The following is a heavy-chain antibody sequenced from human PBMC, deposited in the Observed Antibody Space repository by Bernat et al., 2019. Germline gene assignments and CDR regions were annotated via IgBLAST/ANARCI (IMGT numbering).Heavy chain of an antibody. V-gene: IGHV3-21*01. CDR2: ISSSSRYR. CDR1: GFTFSSYS. Sequence: EVQLVESGGGLVKPGGSLRLSCAASGFTFSSYSMNWVRQAPGKGLEWVSSISSSSRYRYYADSVKGRFTISGDNAKKSLYLQMNSLRAEDTAVYYCARDLYTMVQGVISPWGQGTLVTVSS. J-gene: IGHJ5*02. CDR3: ARDLYTMVQGVISP. D-gene: IGHD3-10*01.